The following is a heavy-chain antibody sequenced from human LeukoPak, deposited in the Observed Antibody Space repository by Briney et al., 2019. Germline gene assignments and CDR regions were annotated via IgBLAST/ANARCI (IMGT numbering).Heavy chain of an antibody. Sequence: PGGSLRLSCAASGFTFSRHSINWVRQAPGKGLEWVSSISSSSSYIYYADSVKGRFTISRDNAKNSLYLQMNSLRAEDTAVYYCARSGYNYGYWFDYWGQGTLVTVSS. CDR1: GFTFSRHS. D-gene: IGHD5-18*01. J-gene: IGHJ4*02. CDR2: ISSSSSYI. CDR3: ARSGYNYGYWFDY. V-gene: IGHV3-21*01.